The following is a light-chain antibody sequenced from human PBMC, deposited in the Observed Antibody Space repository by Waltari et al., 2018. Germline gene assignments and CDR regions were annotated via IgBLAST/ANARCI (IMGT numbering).Light chain of an antibody. J-gene: IGKJ2*01. CDR2: GAS. V-gene: IGKV3-15*01. CDR1: QSVRSN. CDR3: QQYNNWPSS. Sequence: EIVMTQSPATLSVSPGARATLSCRASQSVRSNLAWYQQKPGQAPRLLIYGASTRATGIPAMFSGSGSGTEFTLTISSLQSEDFAVYYCQQYNNWPSSFGQGTKLEIK.